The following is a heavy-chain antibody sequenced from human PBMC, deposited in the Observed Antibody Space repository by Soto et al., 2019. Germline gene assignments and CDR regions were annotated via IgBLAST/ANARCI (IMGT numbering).Heavy chain of an antibody. Sequence: GASVKVSCKASGYTFTSYAMHWVRQAPGQRLEWMGWINAGNGNTKYSQKFQGRVTITRDTSASTAYMELRSLRSDDTAVYYCARADWELPSILYNWFDPWGQGTLVTVSS. CDR2: INAGNGNT. V-gene: IGHV1-3*01. CDR1: GYTFTSYA. CDR3: ARADWELPSILYNWFDP. J-gene: IGHJ5*02. D-gene: IGHD1-26*01.